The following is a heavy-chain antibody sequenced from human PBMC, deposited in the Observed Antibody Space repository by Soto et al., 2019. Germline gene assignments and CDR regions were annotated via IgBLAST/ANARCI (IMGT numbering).Heavy chain of an antibody. CDR2: ISGSGAST. V-gene: IGHV3-23*01. J-gene: IGHJ4*02. CDR3: AKDLGYSSSAGDY. CDR1: GFTFSSYA. Sequence: EVQLLESGGGLVQPGGSLRLSCAASGFTFSSYAMSWVGQAPGKGLEWVSAISGSGASTYYADSVTGRFTLSRHNYKNTLYLQMNCLRAEDTAVYHCAKDLGYSSSAGDYWGQGTLVTVSS. D-gene: IGHD6-13*01.